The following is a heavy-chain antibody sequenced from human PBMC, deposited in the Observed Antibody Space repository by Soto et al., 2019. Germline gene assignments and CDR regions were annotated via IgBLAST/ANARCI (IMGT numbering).Heavy chain of an antibody. D-gene: IGHD2-15*01. CDR3: ARQGRGQFSWYFDL. Sequence: EVQLVESGGGWVKPGGPRRPSWAASKFIFRTYWMSWVGRAPGKGLEWVATIKQEGSETYYVDSVEGRFTISRDNAKNSLHLQMNSLRVEDTAVYYCARQGRGQFSWYFDLWGRGTLVTVSS. CDR2: IKQEGSET. J-gene: IGHJ2*01. V-gene: IGHV3-7*01. CDR1: KFIFRTYW.